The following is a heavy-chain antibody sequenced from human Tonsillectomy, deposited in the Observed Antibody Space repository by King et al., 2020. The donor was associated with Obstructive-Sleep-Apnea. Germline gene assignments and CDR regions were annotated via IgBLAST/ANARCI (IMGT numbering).Heavy chain of an antibody. CDR3: AWGYSSGFDY. J-gene: IGHJ4*02. Sequence: VQLVESGGGLVKPGGSLRLSCAASGFTFSSYSMKSVRQAPGGGLEWVSYISSSNSYIYYPDPVKGRFTISRDNAKNSLYLQMNSLRAEDTALYFCAWGYSSGFDYWGQGTLVTVSS. CDR2: ISSSNSYI. CDR1: GFTFSSYS. D-gene: IGHD6-19*01. V-gene: IGHV3-21*01.